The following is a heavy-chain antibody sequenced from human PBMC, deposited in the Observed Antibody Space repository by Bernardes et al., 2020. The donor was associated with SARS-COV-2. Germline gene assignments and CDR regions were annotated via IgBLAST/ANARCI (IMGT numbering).Heavy chain of an antibody. Sequence: SESLSLTCTVSGGSIRSSSYYWSWIRQPPGKGLDWIGSIHYSGSTYYNPSLKSRVTISVDTSKNQFSLKLSSVTAADTAVYYCARHYKVRDSSGWYFNYWGQGTLVTVSS. CDR3: ARHYKVRDSSGWYFNY. D-gene: IGHD6-19*01. CDR2: IHYSGST. J-gene: IGHJ4*02. CDR1: GGSIRSSSYY. V-gene: IGHV4-39*01.